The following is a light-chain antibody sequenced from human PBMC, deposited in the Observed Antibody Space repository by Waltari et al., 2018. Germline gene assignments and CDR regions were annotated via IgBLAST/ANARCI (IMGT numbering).Light chain of an antibody. CDR2: EVS. Sequence: QSALTQPASVSGSPGQSIAISCPGTSNDVGGYNYVPRYQQHPGKAPKLMIYEVSNRPSGVSNRFSGSKSANTASLTISGLQAEDEADYYCSSYTSSSTVVFGTGTKVTVL. J-gene: IGLJ1*01. CDR3: SSYTSSSTVV. CDR1: SNDVGGYNY. V-gene: IGLV2-14*01.